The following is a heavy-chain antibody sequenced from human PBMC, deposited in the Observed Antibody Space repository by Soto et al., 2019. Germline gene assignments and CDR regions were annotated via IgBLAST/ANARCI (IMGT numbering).Heavy chain of an antibody. CDR1: GGTFSSYA. V-gene: IGHV1-69*06. J-gene: IGHJ6*02. Sequence: QVQLVQSGAEVKKPGSSVKVSCKASGGTFSSYAISWVRQAPGQGLEWMGGIIPIFGTANYAQKFQGRVTITADKSTSTAYMELSSLRSEDTAVSYCARDPTVTTVFYYGMDVWGQGTTVTVSS. CDR2: IIPIFGTA. CDR3: ARDPTVTTVFYYGMDV. D-gene: IGHD4-17*01.